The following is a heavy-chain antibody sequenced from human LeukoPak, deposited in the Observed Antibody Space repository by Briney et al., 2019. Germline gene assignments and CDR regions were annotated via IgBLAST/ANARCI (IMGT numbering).Heavy chain of an antibody. V-gene: IGHV3-15*01. D-gene: IGHD4/OR15-4a*01. Sequence: GGSLRLSCAASGFTFSNAWLIWVRQAPGKGLEWVGRSISKTEGGTTDYAAPVKGRLTISRDESKNTLYLPMNSLKTEGTAVYYFTTDPNYGVSNWFDPWGQGTLVTVSS. CDR2: SISKTEGGTT. J-gene: IGHJ5*01. CDR3: TTDPNYGVSNWFDP. CDR1: GFTFSNAW.